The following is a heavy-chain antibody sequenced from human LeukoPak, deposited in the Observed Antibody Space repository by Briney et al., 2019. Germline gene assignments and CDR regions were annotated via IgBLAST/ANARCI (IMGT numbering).Heavy chain of an antibody. Sequence: SETLSLTCTVSGGSISSSSYYWGWIRQPPGKGLEWIGSIYYSGSTYYNPSLKSRVTISVDTSKNQFSLKLSSVTAADTAVYYCAGHNAWGYWGQGTLVTVSS. V-gene: IGHV4-39*01. CDR3: AGHNAWGY. CDR1: GGSISSSSYY. D-gene: IGHD1-26*01. CDR2: IYYSGST. J-gene: IGHJ4*02.